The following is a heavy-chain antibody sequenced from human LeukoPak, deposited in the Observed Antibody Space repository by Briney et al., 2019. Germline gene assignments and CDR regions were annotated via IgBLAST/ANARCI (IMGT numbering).Heavy chain of an antibody. Sequence: ASVTVSCMASGYTFTSYGISWLRQAPGQGLEWMGWISAYNGNTNYAQKLQGRVTMTTDTSTSTAYMELRSLRSDDTAVYYCARDLGDWFDPWGQGTLVTVSS. CDR1: GYTFTSYG. CDR3: ARDLGDWFDP. CDR2: ISAYNGNT. D-gene: IGHD3-10*01. V-gene: IGHV1-18*04. J-gene: IGHJ5*02.